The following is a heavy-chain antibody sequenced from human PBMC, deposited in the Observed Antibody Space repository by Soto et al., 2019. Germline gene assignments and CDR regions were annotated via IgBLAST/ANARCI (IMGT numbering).Heavy chain of an antibody. CDR1: GFTFSSYW. CDR2: IKQDGGEK. CDR3: ARGAFPTWGSYPLDC. J-gene: IGHJ4*02. V-gene: IGHV3-7*04. Sequence: EVQLVESGGGLVQPGGSLRLSGAASGFTFSSYWMTWVRQAPGKGLEWVANIKQDGGEKSDVGSVKGLITMARDNAENSLYLQLDSVRAEDASVYYCARGAFPTWGSYPLDCWGQGTLVTVSS. D-gene: IGHD3-16*02.